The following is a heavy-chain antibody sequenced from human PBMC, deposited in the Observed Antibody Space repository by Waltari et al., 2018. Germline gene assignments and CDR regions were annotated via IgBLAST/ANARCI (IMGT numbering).Heavy chain of an antibody. V-gene: IGHV4-39*07. CDR3: ARDRGGVYPNAFDI. Sequence: QLQLQESGPGLVKPSETLSLTCTVSGGSISSSSYYWGWIRQPPGKGMEWIGIIYYSGSTYYNPSLKSRVTISVDTSKNQFSLKLSSVTAADTAVYYCARDRGGVYPNAFDIWGQGTMVTVSS. D-gene: IGHD2-2*02. CDR2: IYYSGST. J-gene: IGHJ3*02. CDR1: GGSISSSSYY.